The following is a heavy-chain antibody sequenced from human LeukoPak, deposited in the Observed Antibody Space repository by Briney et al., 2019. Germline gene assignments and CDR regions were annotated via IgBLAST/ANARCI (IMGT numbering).Heavy chain of an antibody. CDR2: IWYDGSNS. CDR3: ASGGFGDTPYYYYGMDV. J-gene: IGHJ6*02. V-gene: IGHV3-33*01. CDR1: GFTFSSFG. D-gene: IGHD3-10*01. Sequence: GRSLRLSCAASGFTFSSFGMHWVRQAPGKGLEWVAVIWYDGSNSYYADSVKGRFTISRNFSKNTLDLRMNSLRAEDTAEYYRASGGFGDTPYYYYGMDVWGQGTTVTVSS.